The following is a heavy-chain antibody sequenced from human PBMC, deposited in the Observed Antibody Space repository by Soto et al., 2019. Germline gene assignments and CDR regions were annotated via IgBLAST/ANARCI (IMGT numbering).Heavy chain of an antibody. CDR3: ARGDCVGGTCYSLAGSFYYYMDV. J-gene: IGHJ6*03. Sequence: EVQLVESGGGLVQPGGSLRLSCAASGFTFSNYWMYWVRQAPGKGLEWVSRINSDGSVSSYADSVKGRLTISRDNVKNTLYLQMDRLRGEDTAVYYCARGDCVGGTCYSLAGSFYYYMDVWGKGTTVTVFS. CDR1: GFTFSNYW. D-gene: IGHD2-15*01. V-gene: IGHV3-74*02. CDR2: INSDGSVS.